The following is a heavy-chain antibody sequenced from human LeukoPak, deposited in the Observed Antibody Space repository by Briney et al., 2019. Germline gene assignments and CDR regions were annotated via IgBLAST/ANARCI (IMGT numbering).Heavy chain of an antibody. CDR2: IFYSGTT. J-gene: IGHJ4*02. V-gene: IGHV4-38-2*01. Sequence: SETLSLTCGVSGYFIRTGYYWSWIRQSPGKGLEWIGSIFYSGTTYYNPSLKSRVTISMITSRNHFSLKLSSVTAADTAVYYCASVNGDYVPYYLDYWGQGTLVTVSS. D-gene: IGHD4-17*01. CDR3: ASVNGDYVPYYLDY. CDR1: GYFIRTGYY.